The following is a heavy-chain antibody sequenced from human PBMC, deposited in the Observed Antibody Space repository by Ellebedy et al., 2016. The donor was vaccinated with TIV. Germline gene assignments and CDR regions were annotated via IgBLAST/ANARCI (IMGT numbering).Heavy chain of an antibody. Sequence: SETLSLTCAVSEDYISRSNWWSWVRQSPGKGLEWIGEIYYSGSTNYSPSLKSRVTMSIDTAKNQFSLNLTSVTAADTAVYYCARGTASGWYVPGYWGQGSLVTVSS. J-gene: IGHJ4*02. CDR2: IYYSGST. CDR1: EDYISRSNW. CDR3: ARGTASGWYVPGY. D-gene: IGHD6-19*01. V-gene: IGHV4-4*02.